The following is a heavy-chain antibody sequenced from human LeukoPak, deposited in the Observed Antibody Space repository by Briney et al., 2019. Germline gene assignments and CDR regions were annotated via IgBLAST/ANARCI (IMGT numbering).Heavy chain of an antibody. CDR1: GFAVSSNY. V-gene: IGHV3-66*01. D-gene: IGHD1-14*01. J-gene: IGHJ4*02. Sequence: GGSLRLSCAASGFAVSSNYMSWVRQAPGQGLEWVSVIYSGGSTYYADSVKGRFTISRDNSKNTLYLQMNSLRAEDTAVYYCARGNPTYFDYWGQGTLVTVSS. CDR3: ARGNPTYFDY. CDR2: IYSGGST.